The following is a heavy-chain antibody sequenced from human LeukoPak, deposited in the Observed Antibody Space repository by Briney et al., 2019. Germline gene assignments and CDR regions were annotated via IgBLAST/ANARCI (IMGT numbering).Heavy chain of an antibody. CDR2: ISVYNGNT. Sequence: ASVKVSCKASGYTFPSYGINWVRQAPGQGLEWMGWISVYNGNTNYAQKLQGRVTMTTDTSTSTAYMELRSLRSDDTAVYYCARDSARYCNGGSCYSLPHYWGQGTLVTVSS. D-gene: IGHD2-15*01. V-gene: IGHV1-18*01. J-gene: IGHJ4*02. CDR3: ARDSARYCNGGSCYSLPHY. CDR1: GYTFPSYG.